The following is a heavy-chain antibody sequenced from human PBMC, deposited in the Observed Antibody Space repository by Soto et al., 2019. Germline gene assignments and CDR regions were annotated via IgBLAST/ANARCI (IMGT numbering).Heavy chain of an antibody. Sequence: KPSETLSLTCTVSGASISGFYWSWMRKSAGKGLEWIGRIYATGTTDYNPSLKSRVMMSVDTSKKQFSLKLRSVTAADTAVYYCVRDGTKTLRDWFDPWGQGSSVTVS. CDR2: IYATGTT. J-gene: IGHJ5*02. CDR3: VRDGTKTLRDWFDP. CDR1: GASISGFY. V-gene: IGHV4-4*07. D-gene: IGHD1-1*01.